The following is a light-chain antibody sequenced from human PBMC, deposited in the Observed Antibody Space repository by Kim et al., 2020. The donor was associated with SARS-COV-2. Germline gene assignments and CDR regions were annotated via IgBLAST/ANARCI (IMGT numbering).Light chain of an antibody. J-gene: IGLJ3*02. CDR3: QAWDFNRV. Sequence: SQGKTATYPVSGESLGDKMSCWYQEKSGQSPVRDIYQNYKRPSGIPDRFSGSNSGNTATLTISGTQAMDEADYYCQAWDFNRVFGRGTQLTVL. CDR1: SLGDKM. V-gene: IGLV3-1*01. CDR2: QNY.